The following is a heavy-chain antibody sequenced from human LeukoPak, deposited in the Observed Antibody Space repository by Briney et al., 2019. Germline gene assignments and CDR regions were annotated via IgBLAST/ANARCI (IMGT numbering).Heavy chain of an antibody. CDR2: IESDASRT. Sequence: GGSLRLSCAASGSTFSRSWIHWVRQVPGKGLVWVSHIESDASRTTYADSVRGRFTISRDNAKNTVSLQMNSLRAEDTAVYYCASDGAYAMAVWGQGTTVTVSS. CDR1: GSTFSRSW. CDR3: ASDGAYAMAV. V-gene: IGHV3-74*01. D-gene: IGHD1-26*01. J-gene: IGHJ6*02.